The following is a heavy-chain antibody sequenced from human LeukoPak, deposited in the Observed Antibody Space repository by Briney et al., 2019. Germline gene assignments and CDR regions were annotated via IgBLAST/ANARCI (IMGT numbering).Heavy chain of an antibody. CDR1: GFSISAYW. Sequence: GGSLRLSCAASGFSISAYWMSWVRQAPGKRLERVANINQDGSDKYSVDSVKGRFTISRDNAKNSLYLEMNSLRADDTAVYYCARDLVVVGSSFSYGMDVWGQGTTVTVSS. D-gene: IGHD2-15*01. V-gene: IGHV3-7*01. CDR2: INQDGSDK. CDR3: ARDLVVVGSSFSYGMDV. J-gene: IGHJ6*02.